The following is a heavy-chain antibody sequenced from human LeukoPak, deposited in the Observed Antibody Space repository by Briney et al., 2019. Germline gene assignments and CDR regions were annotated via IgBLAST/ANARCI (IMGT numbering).Heavy chain of an antibody. D-gene: IGHD2-21*01. Sequence: SQTLSLTCTVSGGSISSGSYYWSWIRQPAGKGLEWIGRIYTSGSTNYNPSLKSRVTISVDTSKNQFSLKLSSVTAADTAVYYCARVAVGKLDYWGQGTVVTVSS. CDR1: GGSISSGSYY. CDR3: ARVAVGKLDY. CDR2: IYTSGST. J-gene: IGHJ4*02. V-gene: IGHV4-61*02.